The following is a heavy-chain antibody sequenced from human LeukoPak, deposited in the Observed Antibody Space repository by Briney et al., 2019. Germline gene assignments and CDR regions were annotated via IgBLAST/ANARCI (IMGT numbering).Heavy chain of an antibody. Sequence: PSETLSLTCAVYGGSFSGYYWSWIRQPPGKGLEWIGEINHSGSTNYNPSLKSRVTISVDTSKNQFSLKLSSVTAADTAVYYCARSETSRGRAFDIWGQGTMVTVSS. D-gene: IGHD3-10*01. CDR3: ARSETSRGRAFDI. CDR2: INHSGST. J-gene: IGHJ3*02. V-gene: IGHV4-34*01. CDR1: GGSFSGYY.